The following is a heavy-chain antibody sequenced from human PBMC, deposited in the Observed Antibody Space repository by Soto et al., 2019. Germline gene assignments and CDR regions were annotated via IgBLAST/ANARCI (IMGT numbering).Heavy chain of an antibody. CDR1: GGSISSYY. Sequence: SETLSLTCTVSGGSISSYYWSWIRQPPGKGLEWIGYIYYSGSTNYNPSLKSRVTTSVDTSKNQFSLKLSSVTAADTAVYYCARAVTTRGAINYYYYGMDVWGQGTTVTVSS. D-gene: IGHD3-10*01. V-gene: IGHV4-59*01. J-gene: IGHJ6*02. CDR3: ARAVTTRGAINYYYYGMDV. CDR2: IYYSGST.